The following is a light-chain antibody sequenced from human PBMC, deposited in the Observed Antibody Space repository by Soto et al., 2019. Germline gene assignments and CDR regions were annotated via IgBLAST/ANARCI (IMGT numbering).Light chain of an antibody. CDR1: QSMTTK. V-gene: IGKV3-15*01. CDR2: GAF. J-gene: IGKJ1*01. Sequence: EIMMTQSPATLSVSPGEGVTLSSRASQSMTTKLAWYQQKTGQAPRILIHGAFTRDTGIPARFSGSGSGTEFTLTISTLQSEDFEVYYCHHYNNWPRTFGQGTKVDIK. CDR3: HHYNNWPRT.